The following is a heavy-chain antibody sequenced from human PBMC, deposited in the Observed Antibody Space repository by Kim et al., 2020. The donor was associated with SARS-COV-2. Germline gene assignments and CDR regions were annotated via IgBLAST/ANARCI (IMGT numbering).Heavy chain of an antibody. Sequence: SETLSLTCTVSGRSISSSSYYWGWIRQPPGKGLEWIGSIYYSGSTYYNPSLKSRVTISVDTSKNQFSLKLSSVTAADTAVYYCARQTTTVRLALDYWGQGTLVTVSS. CDR3: ARQTTTVRLALDY. CDR1: GRSISSSSYY. J-gene: IGHJ4*02. CDR2: IYYSGST. D-gene: IGHD4-4*01. V-gene: IGHV4-39*01.